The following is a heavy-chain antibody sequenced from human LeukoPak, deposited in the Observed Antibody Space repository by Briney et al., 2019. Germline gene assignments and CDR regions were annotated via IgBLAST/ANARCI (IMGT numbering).Heavy chain of an antibody. J-gene: IGHJ4*02. CDR2: IIPIFGTA. D-gene: IGHD3-22*01. V-gene: IGHV1-69*05. CDR3: ARDRLYYYDSSGYYYDY. Sequence: SVKVSCKASGGTFSSYAISWVRQAPGQGLEWMGGIIPIFGTANYAQKLQGRVTMTTDTSTSTAYMELRSLRSDDTAVYYCARDRLYYYDSSGYYYDYWGQGTLVTVSS. CDR1: GGTFSSYA.